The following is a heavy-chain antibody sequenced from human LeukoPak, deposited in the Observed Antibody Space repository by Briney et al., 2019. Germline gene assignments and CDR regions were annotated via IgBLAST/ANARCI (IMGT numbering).Heavy chain of an antibody. V-gene: IGHV3-30*02. CDR2: IRYDGSNK. D-gene: IGHD1-26*01. CDR1: GFTFSSYG. Sequence: PGGSLRLSCAASGFTFSSYGMHWVRQAPGKGLEWVAFIRYDGSNKYYADSVKGRFTISRDNSKNTLYLQMNSLRAEDTAVYYCAKRGGQGAYYFDYWGQGTLVTVSS. J-gene: IGHJ4*02. CDR3: AKRGGQGAYYFDY.